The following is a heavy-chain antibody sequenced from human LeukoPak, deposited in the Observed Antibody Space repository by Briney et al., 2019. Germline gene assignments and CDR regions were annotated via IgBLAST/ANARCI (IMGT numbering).Heavy chain of an antibody. Sequence: GGSLRLSCAASGFTVSANYMNWVRQAPGKGLEWVSVIYSGGSTYYADSVEGRFTISSDNSKNTLYLQMNSLRAEDTAVYYCARDTVTTFRFRDYYYYGMDVWGQGTTVTVSS. V-gene: IGHV3-53*01. CDR2: IYSGGST. J-gene: IGHJ6*02. D-gene: IGHD4-17*01. CDR3: ARDTVTTFRFRDYYYYGMDV. CDR1: GFTVSANY.